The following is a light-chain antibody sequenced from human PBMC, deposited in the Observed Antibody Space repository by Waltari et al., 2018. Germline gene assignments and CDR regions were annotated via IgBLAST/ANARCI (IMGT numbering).Light chain of an antibody. Sequence: QSALTQPASVSGSPGQPITISGTGTSSAVGGYNSTPGNQQPQGKAPKLMIYDVSDRPSGVSVPFAVSMSGNSASLTISGLQAEDEADYYCSSYTNSNTLVFGGGTSLTVL. V-gene: IGLV2-14*03. CDR1: SSAVGGYNS. J-gene: IGLJ2*01. CDR3: SSYTNSNTLV. CDR2: DVS.